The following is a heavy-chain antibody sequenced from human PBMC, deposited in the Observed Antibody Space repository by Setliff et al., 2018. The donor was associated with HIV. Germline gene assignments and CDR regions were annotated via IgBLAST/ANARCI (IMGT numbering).Heavy chain of an antibody. CDR1: GYSLTSYS. J-gene: IGHJ4*02. D-gene: IGHD6-13*01. CDR3: ARAPTAAGSRDYFDY. V-gene: IGHV7-4-1*02. CDR2: INTNTGNP. Sequence: ASVKVSCKASGYSLTSYSINWVRQAPGQGLEWMGYINTNTGNPTYAQGFTGRFVFSLDTSVNTAYLQISRLKAEDSALYYCARAPTAAGSRDYFDYWGQGTLVTVSS.